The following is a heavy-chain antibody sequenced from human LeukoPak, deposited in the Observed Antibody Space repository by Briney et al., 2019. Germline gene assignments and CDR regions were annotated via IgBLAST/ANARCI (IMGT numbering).Heavy chain of an antibody. J-gene: IGHJ5*02. CDR3: ARLVTGTTVVNSGWFDP. D-gene: IGHD4-23*01. CDR2: IYSGGST. CDR1: GFTVSGNY. V-gene: IGHV3-53*01. Sequence: GGSLRLSCAASGFTVSGNYMSWVRQAPGKGLEWVSVIYSGGSTYYADSVKGRFTISRHNSKNTLYLQMISLRAEDTAVYYCARLVTGTTVVNSGWFDPWGQGTLVTVSS.